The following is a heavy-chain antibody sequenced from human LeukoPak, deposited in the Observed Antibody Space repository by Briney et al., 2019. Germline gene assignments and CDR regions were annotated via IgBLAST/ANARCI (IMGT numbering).Heavy chain of an antibody. J-gene: IGHJ1*01. CDR2: ITPLFGTA. Sequence: GASVKVSCKASGGTFSKYTISWVRQRPGQGLEWMGGITPLFGTANYAQKFQGRVTITADESASTAYMELSSLRSEDTAVYYCARVSPNIRSLFPHGGQAPLVTVSS. V-gene: IGHV1-69*13. CDR1: GGTFSKYT. CDR3: ARVSPNIRSLFPH. D-gene: IGHD2/OR15-2a*01.